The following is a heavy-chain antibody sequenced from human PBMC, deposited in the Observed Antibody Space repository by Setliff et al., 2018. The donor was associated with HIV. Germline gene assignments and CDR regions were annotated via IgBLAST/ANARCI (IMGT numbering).Heavy chain of an antibody. J-gene: IGHJ6*02. Sequence: PSETLSLTCTVSGGSIRSHYWSWIRQPPGKGLEWIGSFYHTGSTHHNPSLKSRTTMSLDTSRNQVSLKLSSVSAADTAVYYCARDQGLELRGDYYYYGMDVWGQGTTVTVSS. CDR3: ARDQGLELRGDYYYYGMDV. V-gene: IGHV4-59*11. D-gene: IGHD1-7*01. CDR2: FYHTGST. CDR1: GGSIRSHY.